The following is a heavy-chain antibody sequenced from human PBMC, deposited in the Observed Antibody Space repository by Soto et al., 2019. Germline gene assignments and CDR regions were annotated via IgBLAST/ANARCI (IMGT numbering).Heavy chain of an antibody. Sequence: QVQLVQSGAEVKKPGASVKVSCKASGYSFDRYGISWVRQAPGQGREWVGWINRYNDNIKYGQKFKGRVTMTRDTSTSTAYSELRRLRSDDTAVYYCARDLSMLLPPDTVDCWGQGTLVSVSS. CDR1: GYSFDRYG. CDR2: INRYNDNI. V-gene: IGHV1-18*01. D-gene: IGHD3-10*02. CDR3: ARDLSMLLPPDTVDC. J-gene: IGHJ4*02.